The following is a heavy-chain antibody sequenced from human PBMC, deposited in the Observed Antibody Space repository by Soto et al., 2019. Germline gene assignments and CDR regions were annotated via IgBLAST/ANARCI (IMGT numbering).Heavy chain of an antibody. Sequence: GGSLRLSCVASGFTFSSYAMSWVRQSPGKGLEWVSAITGDGGDTFHADSVRGRLTISRDNSRNTLYLQMDSLRAEDTALYYCAKGSATSRPYYFDYWGQGTLVTVSS. CDR1: GFTFSSYA. J-gene: IGHJ4*02. V-gene: IGHV3-23*01. CDR3: AKGSATSRPYYFDY. CDR2: ITGDGGDT.